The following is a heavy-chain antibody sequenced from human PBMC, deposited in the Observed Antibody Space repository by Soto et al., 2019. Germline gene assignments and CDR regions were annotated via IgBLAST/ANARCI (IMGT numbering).Heavy chain of an antibody. CDR2: ISYDGSNK. V-gene: IGHV3-30*03. D-gene: IGHD1-1*01. CDR1: GFTFSSYG. Sequence: GGSLRLSCAASGFTFSSYGMHWVRQAPGKGLEWVAVISYDGSNKYYADSVKGRFTISRDNSKNTLYLQMNSLRAEDTAVYYCARDPLSPQLIAFDIWGQGTMVTVSS. CDR3: ARDPLSPQLIAFDI. J-gene: IGHJ3*02.